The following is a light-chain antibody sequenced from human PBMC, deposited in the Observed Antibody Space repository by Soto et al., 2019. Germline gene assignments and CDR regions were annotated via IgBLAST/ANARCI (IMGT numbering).Light chain of an antibody. V-gene: IGKV2-28*01. CDR1: QSLLYINGYNY. J-gene: IGKJ1*01. CDR2: MAS. CDR3: MQALQPPPA. Sequence: DIVMTQSPVYLSVTPGEPASISCISSQSLLYINGYNYLDWYLQKPGQSPQLLICMASDRASGVPDRFSGSGSGRNFTLKISRVQAEDVGLYYCMQALQPPPAFGQGTKVEI.